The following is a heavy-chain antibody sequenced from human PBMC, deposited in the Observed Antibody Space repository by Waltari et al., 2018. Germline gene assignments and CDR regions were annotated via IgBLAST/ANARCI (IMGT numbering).Heavy chain of an antibody. CDR2: IYYSGST. D-gene: IGHD3-3*01. V-gene: IGHV4-59*01. Sequence: QVQLQESCPGLVKPSDTLSLTCTVSGGSISSYYWSWIRQPPGKGLEWIGYIYYSGSTNHEPSRKSRVTRAGDTSKNQFSRKLSSVAAADTAVYYCARYGQEWLFAGGYLFDPWGQGTLVTVSS. J-gene: IGHJ5*02. CDR1: GGSISSYY. CDR3: ARYGQEWLFAGGYLFDP.